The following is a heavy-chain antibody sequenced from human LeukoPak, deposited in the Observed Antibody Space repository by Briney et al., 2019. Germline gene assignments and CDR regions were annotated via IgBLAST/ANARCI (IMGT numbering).Heavy chain of an antibody. CDR1: GFTFSSYA. V-gene: IGHV3-23*01. CDR2: ISGSGGST. Sequence: PGGSLRLSCAASGFTFSSYAMSWVRQAPGKGLEWVSAISGSGGSTYYADSVKGRFTISRDNSKNTLYLQMNSLRAEDTAVYYCAKESYGMSSGWGSYDSMRFFDYGGQGTLVTVSS. CDR3: AKESYGMSSGWGSYDSMRFFDY. J-gene: IGHJ4*02. D-gene: IGHD3-16*01.